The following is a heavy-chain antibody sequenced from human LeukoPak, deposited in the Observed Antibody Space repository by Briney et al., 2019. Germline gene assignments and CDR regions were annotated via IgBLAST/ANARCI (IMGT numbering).Heavy chain of an antibody. J-gene: IGHJ4*02. V-gene: IGHV1-2*02. CDR3: TRSSWDCSSGSCYSNMNFDY. CDR1: GYTFAGYY. CDR2: INPNKGDT. D-gene: IGHD2-15*01. Sequence: ASVKVSCKASGYTFAGYYIHWVRRAPGQGLEWLGWINPNKGDTKSAQKFRDRVIMTTDTSLTTAYMEVINLSSDDTAVYHCTRSSWDCSSGSCYSNMNFDYWGQGTLVTVSS.